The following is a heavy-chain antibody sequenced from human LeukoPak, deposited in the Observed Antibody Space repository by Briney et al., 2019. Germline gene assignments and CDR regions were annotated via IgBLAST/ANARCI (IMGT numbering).Heavy chain of an antibody. CDR3: ARSHPGMAVARMEY. Sequence: PSGTLSLTCTVSGGSISSSSYYWGWIRQPPGKGLEWIGSIYYSGSTYADYNPSLKSRVTISLDTSKNQFSLKLSSVTAADTAVYFCARSHPGMAVARMEYWGQGTLVTVSS. V-gene: IGHV4-39*01. CDR2: IYYSGST. D-gene: IGHD6-19*01. CDR1: GGSISSSSYY. J-gene: IGHJ4*02.